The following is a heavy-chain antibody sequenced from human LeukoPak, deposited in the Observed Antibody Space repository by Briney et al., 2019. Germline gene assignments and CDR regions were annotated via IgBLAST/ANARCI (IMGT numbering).Heavy chain of an antibody. J-gene: IGHJ6*02. D-gene: IGHD3-3*01. Sequence: PGGSLRLSCAASGFTFSSYAMSWVRQAPGKGLEWVSAISGSGGSTYYADSVKGRFTISRDNSKNTLYLQMNSLRAEDTAVYYCARDLAISVTSHYYGMDVWGQGTTVTVSS. CDR3: ARDLAISVTSHYYGMDV. V-gene: IGHV3-23*01. CDR2: ISGSGGST. CDR1: GFTFSSYA.